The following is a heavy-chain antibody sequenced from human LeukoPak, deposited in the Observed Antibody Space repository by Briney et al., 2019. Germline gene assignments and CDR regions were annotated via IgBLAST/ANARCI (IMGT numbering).Heavy chain of an antibody. CDR1: GGSISSYY. J-gene: IGHJ4*02. CDR2: IYYSGST. D-gene: IGHD6-19*01. CDR3: ARDGVNSDWPPHF. V-gene: IGHV4-59*12. Sequence: PSETLSLTCTVSGGSISSYYWSWIRQPPGKGLEWIGYIYYSGSTNYNPSFKSRVTMSVDTSKNQFSLKLSSVTAADTAVYYCARDGVNSDWPPHFWGQGTLVTVSS.